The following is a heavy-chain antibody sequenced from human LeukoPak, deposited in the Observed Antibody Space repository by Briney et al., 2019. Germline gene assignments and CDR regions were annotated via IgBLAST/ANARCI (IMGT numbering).Heavy chain of an antibody. CDR1: GYPFTGYF. D-gene: IGHD1-26*01. Sequence: GASVKVSCKATGYPFTGYFIHWVRQAPGQGLEWMGWINPDSGGTSYPPKFQGRVTMTRDTSISTAYMEVSGLRSDDTAVYYCARDLRGLGDYFDYSGQGTLVTVSS. CDR2: INPDSGGT. V-gene: IGHV1-2*02. J-gene: IGHJ4*02. CDR3: ARDLRGLGDYFDY.